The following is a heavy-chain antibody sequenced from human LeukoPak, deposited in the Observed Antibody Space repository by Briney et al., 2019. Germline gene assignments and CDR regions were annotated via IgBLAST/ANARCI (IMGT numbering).Heavy chain of an antibody. J-gene: IGHJ4*02. CDR2: IYYSGST. Sequence: SETLSLTCTVSGGSISSYYWSWIRQPPGKGLEWIGYIYYSGSTNYNPSLKSRVTISVDTSKNQFSLKLSSVTAADTAVYYCARSSPAGILTGYVWGQGTLVTVSS. V-gene: IGHV4-59*01. CDR1: GGSISSYY. D-gene: IGHD3-9*01. CDR3: ARSSPAGILTGYV.